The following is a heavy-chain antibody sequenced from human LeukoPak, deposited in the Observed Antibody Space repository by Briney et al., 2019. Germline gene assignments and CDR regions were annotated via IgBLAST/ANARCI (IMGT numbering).Heavy chain of an antibody. CDR1: GFTFSSCW. CDR3: ARDEDWREIS. J-gene: IGHJ4*02. CDR2: IKHDGSEK. V-gene: IGHV3-7*01. Sequence: PGGSLRLSCAASGFTFSSCWMSWVRQAPGKGLEWVANIKHDGSEKYYVDSVEGRFTISRDNAKNSLYLQMNSLRAEDTAVYYCARDEDWREISWGQGTLVTVSS. D-gene: IGHD3/OR15-3a*01.